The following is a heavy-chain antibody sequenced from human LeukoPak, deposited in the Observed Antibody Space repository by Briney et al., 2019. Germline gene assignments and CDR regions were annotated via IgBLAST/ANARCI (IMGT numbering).Heavy chain of an antibody. J-gene: IGHJ6*03. Sequence: ASVKVSCKASGYTFTGYYMHWVRQAPGQGLEWMGWINPNSGGTNYAQKFQGRVTMTRDTSISTAYMELSRLRSDDTAVYYCARDQEWITIFGVPHYYYMDVWGKGTTVTVSS. V-gene: IGHV1-2*02. CDR1: GYTFTGYY. D-gene: IGHD3-3*01. CDR3: ARDQEWITIFGVPHYYYMDV. CDR2: INPNSGGT.